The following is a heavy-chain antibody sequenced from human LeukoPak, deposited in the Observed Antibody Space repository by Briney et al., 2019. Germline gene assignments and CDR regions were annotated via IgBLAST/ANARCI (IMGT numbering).Heavy chain of an antibody. CDR1: GFTFSTYS. CDR2: ISGSGGST. CDR3: AKGRRSFLHFAY. J-gene: IGHJ4*02. Sequence: GGSLRLSCAASGFTFSTYSMNWVRQAPGKGLEWVSAISGSGGSTYYADSVKGRFTISRDNSKNTLYLQMNSLRAEDTAIYYCAKGRRSFLHFAYWSQGTLVTVSS. V-gene: IGHV3-23*01. D-gene: IGHD6-6*01.